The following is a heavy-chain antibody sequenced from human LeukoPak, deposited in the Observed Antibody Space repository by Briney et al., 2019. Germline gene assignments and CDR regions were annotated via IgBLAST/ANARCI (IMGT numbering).Heavy chain of an antibody. Sequence: GGSLRLSCAASGFTFSSYWMSWVRQAPGNGLEWVANIKQDGSETYYVDSVKSRFTISRDNAKNSLYLQMNSLRAEDTAVYYYVTDYFDSSGYYLDWGQGTLVTVSS. V-gene: IGHV3-7*01. CDR1: GFTFSSYW. D-gene: IGHD3-22*01. CDR2: IKQDGSET. CDR3: VTDYFDSSGYYLD. J-gene: IGHJ4*02.